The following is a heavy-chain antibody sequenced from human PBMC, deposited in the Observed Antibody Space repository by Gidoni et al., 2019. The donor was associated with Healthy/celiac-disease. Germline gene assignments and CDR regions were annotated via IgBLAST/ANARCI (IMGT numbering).Heavy chain of an antibody. CDR3: TTGGSSGWYEGYYYYGMDV. Sequence: EVQLVESGGGLVKPGGSLRLSCAASGFTFSNAWMSWVSQAPGKGLEWVGRIKSKTDGGTTDYAAPVKGRFTISRDDSKNTLYLQMNSLKTEDTAVYYCTTGGSSGWYEGYYYYGMDVWGQGTTVTVSS. V-gene: IGHV3-15*01. CDR1: GFTFSNAW. D-gene: IGHD6-19*01. CDR2: IKSKTDGGTT. J-gene: IGHJ6*02.